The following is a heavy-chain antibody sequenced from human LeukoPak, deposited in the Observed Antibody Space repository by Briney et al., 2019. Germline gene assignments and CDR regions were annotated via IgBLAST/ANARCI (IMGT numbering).Heavy chain of an antibody. CDR3: ATQKYEGYYYGMDV. Sequence: PSETLSLTCTVSGGSISSYYWSWIRQPAGKGLEWIGRIYTSGSTNYNPSLKSRVTVSVDTSKNQFSLKLSSVTAADTAVYYCATQKYEGYYYGMDVWGQGTTVTVSS. CDR2: IYTSGST. CDR1: GGSISSYY. J-gene: IGHJ6*02. D-gene: IGHD3-3*01. V-gene: IGHV4-4*07.